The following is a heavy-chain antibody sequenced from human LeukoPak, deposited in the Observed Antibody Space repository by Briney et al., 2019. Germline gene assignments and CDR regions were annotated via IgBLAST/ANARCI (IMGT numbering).Heavy chain of an antibody. CDR1: GGSISSGSYY. V-gene: IGHV4-61*02. J-gene: IGHJ5*02. D-gene: IGHD4-17*01. CDR3: ARGPYTIYGDYVFINWFDP. CDR2: IYTSGST. Sequence: SSETLSLTCTVSGGSISSGSYYWSWIRQPAGKGLEWIGRIYTSGSTNYNPSLKSRVTISLDTSKNQFSLKLSSVTAADTAVYYCARGPYTIYGDYVFINWFDPWGQGTLVTVSS.